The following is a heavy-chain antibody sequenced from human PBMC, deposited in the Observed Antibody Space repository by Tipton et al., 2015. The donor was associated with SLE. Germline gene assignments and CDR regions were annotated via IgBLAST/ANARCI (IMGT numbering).Heavy chain of an antibody. V-gene: IGHV3-7*03. CDR1: GFTFSDYW. CDR2: IKEDGREI. Sequence: GSLRLSCAASGFTFSDYWMYWVRQAPGKGLEWVANIKEDGREIYYVDSVEGRFTISGDNAKNSLYLQLNSLRVEDTAVYYCARGGSTTIRPLDCWGQGTLVTVSS. CDR3: ARGGSTTIRPLDC. D-gene: IGHD1-26*01. J-gene: IGHJ4*02.